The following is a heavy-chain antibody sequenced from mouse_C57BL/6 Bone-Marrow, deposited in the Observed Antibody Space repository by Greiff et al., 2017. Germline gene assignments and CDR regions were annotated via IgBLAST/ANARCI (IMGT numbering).Heavy chain of an antibody. V-gene: IGHV1-47*01. D-gene: IGHD1-1*01. J-gene: IGHJ1*03. CDR1: GYTFTTYP. Sequence: QVQLKESGAELVKPGASVKMSCKASGYTFTTYPIEWMKQNHGKSLEWIGNFHPYNDDTKYNEKFKGKATLTVEKSSSTVYLELSRLTSADSAVYYWARGGGSSCLYFDGWGTGTTVTVSA. CDR2: FHPYNDDT. CDR3: ARGGGSSCLYFDG.